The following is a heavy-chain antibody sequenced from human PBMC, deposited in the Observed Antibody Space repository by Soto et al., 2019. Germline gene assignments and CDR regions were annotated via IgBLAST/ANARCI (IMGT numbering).Heavy chain of an antibody. D-gene: IGHD6-19*01. Sequence: QVQLVQSGAEVKKPGASVKVSCKASGYTFTTYGISWVRQAPGQGLEWMGWIGAYNGNTNYAQKLQGRVTMTTDTSTSTAYMELRSLRFADTAVYYCERDPEAGTYFDYWGQGTLVTVSS. J-gene: IGHJ4*02. CDR3: ERDPEAGTYFDY. V-gene: IGHV1-18*01. CDR2: IGAYNGNT. CDR1: GYTFTTYG.